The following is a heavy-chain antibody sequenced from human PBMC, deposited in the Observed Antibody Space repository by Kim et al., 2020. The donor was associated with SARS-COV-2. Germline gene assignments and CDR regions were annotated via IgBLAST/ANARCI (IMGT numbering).Heavy chain of an antibody. V-gene: IGHV4-30-2*01. CDR1: GGSISSGGYS. CDR2: IYHSGST. Sequence: SETLSLTCAVSGGSISSGGYSWSWIRQPPGKGLEWIGYIYHSGSTYYNPSLKSRVTISVDRSKNQFSLKLSSVTAADTAVYYCARDRNCSGGSCYEFDYWGQGTLVTVSS. CDR3: ARDRNCSGGSCYEFDY. D-gene: IGHD2-15*01. J-gene: IGHJ4*02.